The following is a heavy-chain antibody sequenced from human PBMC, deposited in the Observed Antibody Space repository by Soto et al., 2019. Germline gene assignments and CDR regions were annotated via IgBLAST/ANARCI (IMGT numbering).Heavy chain of an antibody. V-gene: IGHV3-21*01. CDR3: ARGGSLYDPLDY. CDR1: GFTFRHHG. Sequence: EVQLVESGGGLVKPGGSLRLSCVGSGFTFRHHGMNWVSQAPGKGIEWVSSISSSSNYVHYVDSVKGRFTISRDNDENSLSLQMNSLRAEDTAVYFCARGGSLYDPLDYWGQGTLVTVSS. J-gene: IGHJ4*02. CDR2: ISSSSNYV. D-gene: IGHD1-1*01.